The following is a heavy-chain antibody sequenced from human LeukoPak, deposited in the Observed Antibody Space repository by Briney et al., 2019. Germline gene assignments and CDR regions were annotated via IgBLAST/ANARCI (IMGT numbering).Heavy chain of an antibody. CDR2: IYYSGST. CDR3: ASYSPRVGYFDY. V-gene: IGHV4-59*12. Sequence: SETLSLTCTVSGGSISSYYWSWIRQPPGKGLEWIGYIYYSGSTNYNPSLKSRVTISVDTSKNQFSLKLSSVTAADTAVYYCASYSPRVGYFDYWGQGTLVTVSS. CDR1: GGSISSYY. J-gene: IGHJ4*02. D-gene: IGHD1-26*01.